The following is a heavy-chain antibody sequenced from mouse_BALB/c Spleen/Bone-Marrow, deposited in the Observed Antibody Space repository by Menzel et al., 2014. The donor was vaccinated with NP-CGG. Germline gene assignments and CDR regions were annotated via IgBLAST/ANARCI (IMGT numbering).Heavy chain of an antibody. J-gene: IGHJ4*01. CDR3: ARWEYYAMDY. CDR2: IDPANGNT. D-gene: IGHD4-1*01. CDR1: GFNIKDTY. Sequence: EVHLVESGAELVKPGASVKLSCTASGFNIKDTYMHWVKQRPEQGLEWIGRIDPANGNTKYDPKFQGKATITADTSSNTAYLQLISLTSEDTAVYYCARWEYYAMDYWGQGTSVTVSS. V-gene: IGHV14-3*02.